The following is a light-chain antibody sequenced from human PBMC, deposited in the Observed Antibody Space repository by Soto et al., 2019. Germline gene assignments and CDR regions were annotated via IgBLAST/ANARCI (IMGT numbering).Light chain of an antibody. V-gene: IGLV2-14*01. CDR3: SSYTSSSTLYV. CDR2: EVN. Sequence: QSVLTQPACVSGCPGQSITISCTGTSSDVGGYNYVSWYQQHPGKAPKLMIYEVNNRPSGVSNRFSGSKSGNTASLTISGLQAEDEADYYCSSYTSSSTLYVFGTGTKVTVL. J-gene: IGLJ1*01. CDR1: SSDVGGYNY.